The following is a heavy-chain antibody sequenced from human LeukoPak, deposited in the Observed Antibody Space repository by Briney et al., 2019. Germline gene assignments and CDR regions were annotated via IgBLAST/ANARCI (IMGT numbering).Heavy chain of an antibody. CDR1: GYTSTRYV. CDR2: ISAYKGNT. J-gene: IGHJ4*02. V-gene: IGHV1-18*01. CDR3: ARYDYGGSFGY. D-gene: IGHD4-23*01. Sequence: ASVKVSCKASGYTSTRYVIAWVRQAPRQGLEWMGWISAYKGNTNYAQKLHGRVTMTTDTSTSTAYLELRSLRSDVTAVFYCARYDYGGSFGYWGQGTLVTVSS.